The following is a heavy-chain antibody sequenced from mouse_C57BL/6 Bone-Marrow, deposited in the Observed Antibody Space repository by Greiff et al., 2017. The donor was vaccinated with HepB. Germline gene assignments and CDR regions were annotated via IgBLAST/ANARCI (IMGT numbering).Heavy chain of an antibody. CDR2: IDPEDGDT. CDR3: TRLLYPLFDY. D-gene: IGHD2-12*01. J-gene: IGHJ2*01. Sequence: EVQLQQSGAELVRPGASVKLSCTASGFNIKDYYMHWVKQRPEQGLEWIGRIDPEDGDTEYAPKLQGKATMTADTSSNTAYLQLSSQTSEDTAVYYCTRLLYPLFDYWGQGTTLTVSS. V-gene: IGHV14-1*01. CDR1: GFNIKDYY.